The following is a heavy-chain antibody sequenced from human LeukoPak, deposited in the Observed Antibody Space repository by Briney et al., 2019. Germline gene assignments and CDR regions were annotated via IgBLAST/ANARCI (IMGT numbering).Heavy chain of an antibody. J-gene: IGHJ5*02. CDR2: ISSSSSTI. Sequence: GGSLRLSCAASGFTVSSNYMSWVRQAPGKGLEWVSYISSSSSTIYYADSVKGRFTISRDNAKNSLYLQMNSLRAEDTAVYYCARVGSERWFDPWGQGTLVTVSS. V-gene: IGHV3-48*04. D-gene: IGHD1-26*01. CDR1: GFTVSSNY. CDR3: ARVGSERWFDP.